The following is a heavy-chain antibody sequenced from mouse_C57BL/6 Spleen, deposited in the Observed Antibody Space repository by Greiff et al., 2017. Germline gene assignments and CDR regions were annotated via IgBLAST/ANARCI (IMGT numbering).Heavy chain of an antibody. J-gene: IGHJ1*03. V-gene: IGHV7-3*01. CDR2: IRNKANGYTT. CDR3: ARGSHFDV. Sequence: EVQRVESGGGLVQPGGSLSLSCAASGFTFTDYYMSWVRQPPGKALEWLGFIRNKANGYTTEYSASVKGRFTISRDNSQSILYLQMNALRAEDSATYYCARGSHFDVWGTGTTVTVSS. CDR1: GFTFTDYY.